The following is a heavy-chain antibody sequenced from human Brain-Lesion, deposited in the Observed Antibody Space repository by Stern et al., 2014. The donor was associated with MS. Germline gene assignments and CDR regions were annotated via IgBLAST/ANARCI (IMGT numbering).Heavy chain of an antibody. CDR2: AWYDGSTA. J-gene: IGHJ4*02. CDR3: ARGHIPYAYNYLFDY. V-gene: IGHV3-33*01. D-gene: IGHD5-24*01. Sequence: VQLVQSGGGVVQPGKSLRLSCAASGFTFSSYGMHWVRQAPGKGMELVALAWYDGSTAYYTNSVKGRFTISRDNSKNTLSLQMNSLTAEDTAVYYCARGHIPYAYNYLFDYWGQGTLVTVSS. CDR1: GFTFSSYG.